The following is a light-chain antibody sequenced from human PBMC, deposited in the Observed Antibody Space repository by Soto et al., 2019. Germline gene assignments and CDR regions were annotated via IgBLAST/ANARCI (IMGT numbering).Light chain of an antibody. CDR2: ATF. CDR1: QTIRSDS. V-gene: IGKV3-20*01. Sequence: EVVLTQSPGTLSLSPGERATLSCRASQTIRSDSLAWYQQKPGQPPRLLIYATFSRATGIPDRFSGSGSGTDFTLTISRLEPEDLAVYYCQHNHFGQGTRLEI. J-gene: IGKJ2*01. CDR3: QHNH.